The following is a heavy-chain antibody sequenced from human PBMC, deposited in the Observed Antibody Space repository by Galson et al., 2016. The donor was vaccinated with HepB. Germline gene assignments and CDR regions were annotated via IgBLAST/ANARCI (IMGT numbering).Heavy chain of an antibody. CDR3: ARAGDAYGSGRHYFYYYYMDV. D-gene: IGHD3-10*01. J-gene: IGHJ6*03. V-gene: IGHV1-46*01. Sequence: SVKVSCKASGYSFASYQIHWVRQAPGQGLEWMGIINPSGGSTTYAQKFQGRLTMTRDTSTSTVYMELSSLRSEDTAVYFCARAGDAYGSGRHYFYYYYMDVWGKGTAVTVSS. CDR2: INPSGGST. CDR1: GYSFASYQ.